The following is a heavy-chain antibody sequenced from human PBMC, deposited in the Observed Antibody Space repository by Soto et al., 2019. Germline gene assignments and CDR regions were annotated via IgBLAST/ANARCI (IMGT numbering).Heavy chain of an antibody. J-gene: IGHJ5*02. Sequence: QVRLVESGGGVVQPGRSLRLSCAASGFDFTSHGMVWARQVPGKGLEWVAVIWYDGSKKYYADSVKGRFAISRDDSKNTVYLQMNSLRGEDTAVYHCGRTGGGDSVFWLDPWGQGTLVTVSS. CDR3: GRTGGGDSVFWLDP. CDR2: IWYDGSKK. V-gene: IGHV3-33*01. CDR1: GFDFTSHG. D-gene: IGHD2-15*01.